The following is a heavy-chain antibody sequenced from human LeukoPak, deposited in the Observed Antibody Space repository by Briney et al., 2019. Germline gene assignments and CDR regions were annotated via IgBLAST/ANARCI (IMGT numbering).Heavy chain of an antibody. D-gene: IGHD3-10*01. CDR3: AKAGMVRGVDWYYFYMDV. J-gene: IGHJ6*03. CDR2: IRYDGSNK. V-gene: IGHV3-30*02. CDR1: GFTFSSYG. Sequence: QSGGSLRLSCAASGFTFSSYGMHGVRQAPGRGLEGVAFIRYDGSNKYYADSVKGRFTISRDNSKNTLYLQMNSLRADDTGVYYCAKAGMVRGVDWYYFYMDVWGKGTTVTVSS.